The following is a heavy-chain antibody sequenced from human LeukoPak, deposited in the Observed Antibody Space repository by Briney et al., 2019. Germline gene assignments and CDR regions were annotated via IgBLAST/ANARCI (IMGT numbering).Heavy chain of an antibody. CDR2: IFHTGST. CDR3: ARIRGAGADYYYYYMDV. J-gene: IGHJ6*03. CDR1: GDPMNNEW. Sequence: SETLSLTCVVFGDPMNNEWWSWVRQPPGKGLEWIGEIFHTGSTNYNPSLKSRVTISVDKSKNQFSLKLSSVTAADTAVYYCARIRGAGADYYYYYMDVWGKGTTVTVSS. D-gene: IGHD3-3*01. V-gene: IGHV4-4*02.